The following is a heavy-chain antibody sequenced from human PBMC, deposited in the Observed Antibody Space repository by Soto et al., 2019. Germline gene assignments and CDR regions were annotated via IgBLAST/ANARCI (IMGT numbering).Heavy chain of an antibody. CDR1: GFTSSNYD. V-gene: IGHV3-13*01. J-gene: IGHJ3*01. CDR3: VRGGLPHRDYSLNAFDL. Sequence: PGGSLRLSCAASGFTSSNYDMHWVRQATGKGLEWVSAIGTLGDTSYPDSVKGRFTISRENAKNSLYLQINTLTAEDTAVYYCVRGGLPHRDYSLNAFDLWGQGTVVTVSS. D-gene: IGHD4-17*01. CDR2: IGTLGDT.